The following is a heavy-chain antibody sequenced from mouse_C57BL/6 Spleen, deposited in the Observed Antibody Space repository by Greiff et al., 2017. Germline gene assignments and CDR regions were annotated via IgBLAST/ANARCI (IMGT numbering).Heavy chain of an antibody. Sequence: QVQLQQPGAELVKPGASVKMSCKASGYTFTSYWITWVKQRPGQGLEWIGEIYPASGSTNYNEKFKSKATLTVDTSSSTAYMQLSSLTSEDSAVYYCAIETGKAIYAMDYWGQGTSVTVSS. CDR2: IYPASGST. J-gene: IGHJ4*01. V-gene: IGHV1-55*01. CDR3: AIETGKAIYAMDY. CDR1: GYTFTSYW. D-gene: IGHD3-2*02.